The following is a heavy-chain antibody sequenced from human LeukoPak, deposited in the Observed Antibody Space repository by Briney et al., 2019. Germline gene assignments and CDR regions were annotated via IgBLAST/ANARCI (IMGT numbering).Heavy chain of an antibody. D-gene: IGHD3-9*01. V-gene: IGHV4-4*02. Sequence: SETLSLTCAVSGGSISSSNWWSWVRPPPGKGLEWIGEIYHSGSTNYNPSLKSRVTISVDKSKNQFSLKLSSVTAADTAVYYCARGMLNYDILTGYYGYYYFDYWGQGTLVTVSS. CDR1: GGSISSSNW. CDR3: ARGMLNYDILTGYYGYYYFDY. J-gene: IGHJ4*02. CDR2: IYHSGST.